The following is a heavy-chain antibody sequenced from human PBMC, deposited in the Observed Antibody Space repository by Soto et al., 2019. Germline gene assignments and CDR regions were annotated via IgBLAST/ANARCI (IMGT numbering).Heavy chain of an antibody. CDR1: GDSLSSGDYY. V-gene: IGHV4-30-4*01. D-gene: IGHD3-22*01. CDR3: ARGNPYDYDTTGQGAFDI. CDR2: IYHRETT. Sequence: QVQLQASGPGLVKASQTLSLTCSVSGDSLSSGDYYWNWIRQSPGKGVEWIGYIYHRETTYYHPSLRSRVSISRDVSQHQFSLDLRSVTAADTALYYCARGNPYDYDTTGQGAFDIWGHATMVTVSS. J-gene: IGHJ3*02.